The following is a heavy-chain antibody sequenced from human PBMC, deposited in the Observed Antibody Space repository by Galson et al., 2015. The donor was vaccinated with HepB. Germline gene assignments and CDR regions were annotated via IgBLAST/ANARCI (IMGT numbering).Heavy chain of an antibody. CDR2: IDPSDSYT. CDR1: GYSFTSYW. Sequence: QSGAEVKKPGESLRISCTGSGYSFTSYWISWVRQMPGKGLEWMGRIDPSDSYTNYSPSFQGHVTISADKSISTAYLQWSSLKASDTAMYYCAVVVVAATDRYYYYGMDVWGQGTTVTVSS. J-gene: IGHJ6*02. CDR3: AVVVVAATDRYYYYGMDV. V-gene: IGHV5-10-1*01. D-gene: IGHD2-15*01.